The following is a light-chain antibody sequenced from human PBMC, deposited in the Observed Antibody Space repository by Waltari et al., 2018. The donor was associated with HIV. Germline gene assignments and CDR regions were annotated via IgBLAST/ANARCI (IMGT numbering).Light chain of an antibody. V-gene: IGLV1-40*01. J-gene: IGLJ2*01. CDR2: GNN. Sequence: QSVLTQPPSVSGAPGQRVTISCTGSSSHIGAGYDVHWYQQVPGTAPKLLSYGNNNRPSGVPGRFSASKSGASPSLAITGLQAEDEADYYCQSYDSSLTGSVFGGGTKLTVL. CDR3: QSYDSSLTGSV. CDR1: SSHIGAGYD.